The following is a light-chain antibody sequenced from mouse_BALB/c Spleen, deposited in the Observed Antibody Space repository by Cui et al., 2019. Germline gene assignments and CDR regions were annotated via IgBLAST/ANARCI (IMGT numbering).Light chain of an antibody. Sequence: EIVLTQFPDILSVIPGDSVSLSCRTSHSNSNNLLWYQQKSHESPRLLIKYASQSIYGIPSRFSGSGAGTDFTLSINSVETEDFGMYFCQQSNSWPHLTFGAGTKLELK. CDR2: YAS. CDR1: HSNSNN. J-gene: IGKJ5*01. V-gene: IGKV5-43*01. CDR3: QQSNSWPHLT.